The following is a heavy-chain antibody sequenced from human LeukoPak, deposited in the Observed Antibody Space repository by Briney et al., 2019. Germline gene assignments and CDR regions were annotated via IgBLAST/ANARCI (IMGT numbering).Heavy chain of an antibody. CDR2: TYYRSKWYN. CDR3: AREQYYDILTGWFDP. V-gene: IGHV6-1*01. J-gene: IGHJ5*02. CDR1: GDSVSSNSAA. D-gene: IGHD3-9*01. Sequence: SQTLSLTCAISGDSVSSNSAAWNWIRQSPSRGLEWLGRTYYRSKWYNDYAVSVKGRITINPDTSKNQFSLQLNSVTPEDTAVYYCAREQYYDILTGWFDPWGQGTLVTVSS.